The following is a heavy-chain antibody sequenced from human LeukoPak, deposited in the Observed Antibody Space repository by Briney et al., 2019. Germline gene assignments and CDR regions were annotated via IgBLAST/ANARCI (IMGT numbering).Heavy chain of an antibody. J-gene: IGHJ4*02. Sequence: ASVKVSCKASGYTFTNYDINWVRQAPGQGLEWMGWMNPNSGNTGYAQKFQGRVTITRNTSISTAYMELSSLRSDATAVYFCARAPSWGGLTSGSYYFDYWGQGALVTVSS. V-gene: IGHV1-8*03. CDR1: GYTFTNYD. CDR3: ARAPSWGGLTSGSYYFDY. D-gene: IGHD3-16*01. CDR2: MNPNSGNT.